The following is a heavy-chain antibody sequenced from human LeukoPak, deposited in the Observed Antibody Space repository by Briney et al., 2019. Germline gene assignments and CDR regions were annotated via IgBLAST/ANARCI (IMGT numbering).Heavy chain of an antibody. Sequence: GGSLRLSCAASGFTFSDYSMNWVRQAPGKGLEWVSSISSSSRYIYYADSVKGRFSISRDNAKNSLYLQMNSLRAEDTAVYYCARYRFVVGATDSFDMWGQGATVTVSS. V-gene: IGHV3-21*01. CDR2: ISSSSRYI. D-gene: IGHD1-26*01. J-gene: IGHJ3*02. CDR1: GFTFSDYS. CDR3: ARYRFVVGATDSFDM.